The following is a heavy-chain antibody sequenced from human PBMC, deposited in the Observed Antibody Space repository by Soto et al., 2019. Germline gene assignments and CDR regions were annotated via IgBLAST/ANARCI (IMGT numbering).Heavy chain of an antibody. CDR3: ATDRRGGNLDAFDI. V-gene: IGHV1-24*01. J-gene: IGHJ3*02. CDR1: GYTLTELS. D-gene: IGHD2-21*02. Sequence: ASVKVSCKVSGYTLTELSMHWVRQAPGKGLEWMGGFDPEDGETIYAQKFQGRVTMTEDTSTDTAYMELSSLRSEDTAVYYCATDRRGGNLDAFDIWGQGTMVTVSS. CDR2: FDPEDGET.